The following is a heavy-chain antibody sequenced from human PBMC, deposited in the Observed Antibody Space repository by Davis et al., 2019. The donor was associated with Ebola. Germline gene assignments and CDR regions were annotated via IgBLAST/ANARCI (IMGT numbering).Heavy chain of an antibody. CDR1: GGTFSSYA. D-gene: IGHD3-3*01. CDR3: ARGWSGEHYYYYYMDV. CDR2: INAGNGNT. V-gene: IGHV1-3*01. J-gene: IGHJ6*03. Sequence: ASVKVSCKASGGTFSSYAISWVRQAPGQRLEWMGWINAGNGNTKYSQKFQGRVTITRDTSASTAYMELSSLRSEDTAVYYCARGWSGEHYYYYYMDVWGKGTTVTVSS.